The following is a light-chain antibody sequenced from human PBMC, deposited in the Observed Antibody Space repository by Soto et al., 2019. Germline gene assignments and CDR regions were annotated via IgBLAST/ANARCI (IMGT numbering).Light chain of an antibody. CDR2: DVS. CDR3: SSYTSTSAYVV. CDR1: SSDVGGYRY. Sequence: QSALTQTASVSGSPGQSITISCTGTSSDVGGYRYVSWYQQHPGKVPKLIIYDVSNRPSGISDRFSGSKSANTVSLTISGLQAEDEADYYCSSYTSTSAYVVFGGGTKLTVL. V-gene: IGLV2-14*01. J-gene: IGLJ2*01.